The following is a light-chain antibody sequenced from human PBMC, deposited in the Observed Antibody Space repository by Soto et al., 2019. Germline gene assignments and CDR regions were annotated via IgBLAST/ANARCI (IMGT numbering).Light chain of an antibody. CDR1: SSDVGGYNY. Sequence: QSVLTQPPSASGSPGQSVTISCTGTSSDVGGYNYVSWYQQHPGKAPKLLIYEVSKRPSGVPDRFSGSKSGNTASLTVSGLQAEDEADYYCSSFGGNSNLVFGGGTKLTVL. J-gene: IGLJ2*01. CDR3: SSFGGNSNLV. V-gene: IGLV2-8*01. CDR2: EVS.